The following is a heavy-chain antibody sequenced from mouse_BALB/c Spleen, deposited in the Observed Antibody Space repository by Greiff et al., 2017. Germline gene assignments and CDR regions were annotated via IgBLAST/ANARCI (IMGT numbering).Heavy chain of an antibody. CDR3: ARRNGNYVDY. Sequence: EVQLHQSGPELVKPGASVKISCKASGYPFTGHYMHWVKQSHVKSLEWIGRINPYNGATSYNQNFKDKASLTVDKSSSTAYMELHSLTYEDSAVYYCARRNGNYVDYWGQGTTLTVSS. D-gene: IGHD2-1*01. CDR2: INPYNGAT. CDR1: GYPFTGHY. J-gene: IGHJ2*01. V-gene: IGHV1-26*01.